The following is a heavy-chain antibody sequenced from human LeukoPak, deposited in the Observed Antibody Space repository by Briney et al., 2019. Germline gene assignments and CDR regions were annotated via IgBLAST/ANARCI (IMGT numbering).Heavy chain of an antibody. J-gene: IGHJ6*02. D-gene: IGHD2-15*01. V-gene: IGHV3-48*04. Sequence: GGSLRLSCAASGFTFSSYSMNWVRQAPGKGLEWVSYISSSGSTIYYADSVKGRFTISRDNAKNSLYLQMNSLRAEDTAVYYCARDFSPVWSAATFYGMDVWGQGTTVTVSS. CDR2: ISSSGSTI. CDR1: GFTFSSYS. CDR3: ARDFSPVWSAATFYGMDV.